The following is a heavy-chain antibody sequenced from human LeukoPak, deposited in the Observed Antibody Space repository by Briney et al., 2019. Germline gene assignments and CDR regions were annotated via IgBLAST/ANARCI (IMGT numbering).Heavy chain of an antibody. CDR3: AKGPPLWD. D-gene: IGHD2/OR15-2a*01. CDR2: ISSSSSYI. CDR1: GFTLSSYS. J-gene: IGHJ4*02. V-gene: IGHV3-21*01. Sequence: GGSLRLSCVASGFTLSSYSMNWVRQAPGKGLEWVSSISSSSSYIYYTDSVKGRFTISRDNAKNSLYLQMNSLRAEDTAVYYCAKGPPLWDWGQGTLVTVPS.